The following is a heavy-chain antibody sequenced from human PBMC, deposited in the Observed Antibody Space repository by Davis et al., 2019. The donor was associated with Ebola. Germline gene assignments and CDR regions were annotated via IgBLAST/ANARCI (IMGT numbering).Heavy chain of an antibody. V-gene: IGHV1-2*06. CDR3: ATFLEQWLAY. D-gene: IGHD6-19*01. J-gene: IGHJ4*02. Sequence: ASVKVSCKASGYTFTGYYMHWVRQAPGQGLEWMGRINPNSGGTNYAQKFQGRVTMTRDTSTSTVYMELSSLRSDDTAVYYCATFLEQWLAYWGQGTLVTVSS. CDR2: INPNSGGT. CDR1: GYTFTGYY.